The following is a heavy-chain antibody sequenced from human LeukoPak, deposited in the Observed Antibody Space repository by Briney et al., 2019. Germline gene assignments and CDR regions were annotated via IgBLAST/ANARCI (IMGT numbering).Heavy chain of an antibody. J-gene: IGHJ4*02. CDR1: GGSISSGGYY. Sequence: SQTLSLTCTVSGGSISSGGYYWSWIRQHPGKGLEWIGYIYYSGSTYYNPSLKSRVTISVDTSKNQFSLKLSSVTAADTAVYYCARAGSSSGYYYVDDWGQGTLVTVSS. CDR2: IYYSGST. CDR3: ARAGSSSGYYYVDD. V-gene: IGHV4-31*03. D-gene: IGHD3-22*01.